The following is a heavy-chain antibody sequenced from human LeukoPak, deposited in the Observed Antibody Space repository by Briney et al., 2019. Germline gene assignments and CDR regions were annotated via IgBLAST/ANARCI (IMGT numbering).Heavy chain of an antibody. D-gene: IGHD5-18*01. J-gene: IGHJ6*02. Sequence: PGGSLRLSCAASGFTFSSYAMSWVRQAPGKGLEWVSTISGSGGNTYYADSVKGRFTISRDNSKITLYLQMNSLRAEDTAVYYCAKDGLWTANSYIDVWGQGTTVTVSS. CDR2: ISGSGGNT. V-gene: IGHV3-23*01. CDR3: AKDGLWTANSYIDV. CDR1: GFTFSSYA.